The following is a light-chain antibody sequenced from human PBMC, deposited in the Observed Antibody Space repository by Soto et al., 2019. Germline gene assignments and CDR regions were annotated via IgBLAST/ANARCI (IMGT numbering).Light chain of an antibody. J-gene: IGKJ5*01. CDR2: GTS. V-gene: IGKV3-20*01. CDR3: QHYVERSPIT. Sequence: IVMTQSAVTLSVSPGERATLSCRASQNISRSLAWYQQKPGQAPRLLIYGTSSRATGTPDRFSGSGSETYFTLTISRLEPEDSAVYYCQHYVERSPITFGQRTRLEI. CDR1: QNISRS.